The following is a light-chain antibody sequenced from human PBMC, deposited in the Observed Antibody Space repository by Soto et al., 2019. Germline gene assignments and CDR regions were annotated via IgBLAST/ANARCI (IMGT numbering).Light chain of an antibody. CDR2: EVR. CDR1: MRDVGGYNL. V-gene: IGLV2-14*01. J-gene: IGLJ2*01. CDR3: SSFTSKSSLI. Sequence: QSALTQPASVSGSPGQSITISCAGTMRDVGGYNLVSWYQQHPGRAPQLILYEVRNRPLGISFRFSGSKSGNTASLTISGLQAEDEADYYCSSFTSKSSLIFGGGTKVTVL.